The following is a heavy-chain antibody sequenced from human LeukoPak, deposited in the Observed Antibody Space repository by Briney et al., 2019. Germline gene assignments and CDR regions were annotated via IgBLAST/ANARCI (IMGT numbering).Heavy chain of an antibody. CDR1: GGAISSYD. CDR3: ARDRRQQLAYGWFDP. V-gene: IGHV4-59*01. CDR2: IYYSGST. Sequence: SETLSLTCTVSGGAISSYDWSWIRQPPGKGLEWSGDIYYSGSTNYNPSLKSRVTISVDTSKNQFSLKLSSVTAADTAVYYCARDRRQQLAYGWFDPWGQGTLVTVSS. D-gene: IGHD6-13*01. J-gene: IGHJ5*02.